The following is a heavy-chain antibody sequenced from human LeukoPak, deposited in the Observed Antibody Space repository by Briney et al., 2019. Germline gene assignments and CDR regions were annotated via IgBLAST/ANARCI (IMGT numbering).Heavy chain of an antibody. V-gene: IGHV1-18*01. CDR2: ISAYNGNT. CDR3: ARVLNYYDSSGQDYYYGMDV. Sequence: GASVKVSCKASGYTFTSYGISWVRQAPGQGLEWMGWISAYNGNTNYAQKLQGRVTMTTDTSTGTAYMELRSLRSDDTAVYYCARVLNYYDSSGQDYYYGMDVWGQGTTVTVSS. CDR1: GYTFTSYG. D-gene: IGHD3-22*01. J-gene: IGHJ6*02.